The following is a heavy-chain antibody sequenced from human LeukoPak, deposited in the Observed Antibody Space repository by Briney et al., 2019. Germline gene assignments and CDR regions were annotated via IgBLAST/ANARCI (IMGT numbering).Heavy chain of an antibody. J-gene: IGHJ4*02. CDR1: GGSISSYY. Sequence: TSETLSLTCTVSGGSISSYYWSWIRQPPGKGLEWIGHIYYSGSTNYNPSLKSRVTISVDTSKNQFSLKLSSVTAADTAVYYCARGRVELDYWGQGTLVTVSS. CDR3: ARGRVELDY. V-gene: IGHV4-59*01. CDR2: IYYSGST. D-gene: IGHD1-26*01.